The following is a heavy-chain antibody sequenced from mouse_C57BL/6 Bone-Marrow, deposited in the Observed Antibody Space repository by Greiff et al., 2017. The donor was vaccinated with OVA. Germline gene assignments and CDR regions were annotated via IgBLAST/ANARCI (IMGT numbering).Heavy chain of an antibody. CDR2: IDPEDGDT. Sequence: VQLQQSGAELVRPGASVKLSCKASGFNIKDYYMHWVKQRPEQGLEWIGRIDPEDGDTEYAPKFQGKATMTADTSSNTAYRQLSSLTSEDTAVYYCTTNGYLPFDYWGQGTTLTVSS. V-gene: IGHV14-1*01. D-gene: IGHD2-2*01. CDR3: TTNGYLPFDY. J-gene: IGHJ2*01. CDR1: GFNIKDYY.